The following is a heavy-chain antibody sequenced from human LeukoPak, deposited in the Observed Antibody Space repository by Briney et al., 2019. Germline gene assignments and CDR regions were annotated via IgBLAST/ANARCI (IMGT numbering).Heavy chain of an antibody. V-gene: IGHV4-59*01. Sequence: SETLSLTCAVYGGSFSGYYWSWIRQPPGKGLEWIGYIYYSGSTNYNPSLKSRVTISVDTSKNQFSLKLSSVTAADTAVYYCARHLRDTAMVPFDYWGQGTLVTVSS. CDR1: GGSFSGYY. CDR2: IYYSGST. D-gene: IGHD5-18*01. J-gene: IGHJ4*02. CDR3: ARHLRDTAMVPFDY.